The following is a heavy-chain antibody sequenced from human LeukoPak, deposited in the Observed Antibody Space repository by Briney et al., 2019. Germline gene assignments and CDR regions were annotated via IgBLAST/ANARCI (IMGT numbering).Heavy chain of an antibody. D-gene: IGHD4-17*01. CDR1: GFTFSDYY. J-gene: IGHJ4*02. V-gene: IGHV4-34*01. Sequence: PGGSLRLSCAASGFTFSDYYMSWLGQAPGKGVEWIGEIYHSGSTNYNPSLKTRVTISVDKSKNQFSLKLSSVTAADTAVYYCARAPHDYGDYSHFDYWGQGTLVTVSS. CDR3: ARAPHDYGDYSHFDY. CDR2: IYHSGST.